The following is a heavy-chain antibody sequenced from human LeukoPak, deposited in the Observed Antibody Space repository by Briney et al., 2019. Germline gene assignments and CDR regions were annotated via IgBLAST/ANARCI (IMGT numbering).Heavy chain of an antibody. J-gene: IGHJ4*02. V-gene: IGHV3-9*01. D-gene: IGHD2-21*02. CDR3: AKDHANTPVVTN. Sequence: KAGGSLRLSCAASGFTFDDYAMHWVRQAPGKGLEWVSGISWNSGSIGYADSVKGRFTISRDNAKNSLYLQMNSLRAEDTAIYYCAKDHANTPVVTNWGQGILVSVSS. CDR2: ISWNSGSI. CDR1: GFTFDDYA.